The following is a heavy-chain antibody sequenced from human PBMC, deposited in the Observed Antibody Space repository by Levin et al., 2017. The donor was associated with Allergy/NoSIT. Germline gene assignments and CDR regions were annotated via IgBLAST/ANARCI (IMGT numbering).Heavy chain of an antibody. J-gene: IGHJ6*03. CDR1: GFTFSDFY. Sequence: GESLKISCAASGFTFSDFYMNWIRQAPGKGLEWVSYISTSSSSIHYADSVKGRFTISRDNAKNSLYLHMNSLRAEDTAVYYCARDLDSGYAYPHYMDVWGKGTTVTVSS. D-gene: IGHD5-12*01. CDR2: ISTSSSSI. V-gene: IGHV3-11*01. CDR3: ARDLDSGYAYPHYMDV.